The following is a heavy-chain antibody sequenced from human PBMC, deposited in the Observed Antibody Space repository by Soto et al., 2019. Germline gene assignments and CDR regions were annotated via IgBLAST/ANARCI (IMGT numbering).Heavy chain of an antibody. CDR3: ARDHCSGGSCYTPSGGSYYYYGMDV. V-gene: IGHV4-31*03. J-gene: IGHJ6*02. CDR2: IYYSGST. CDR1: GGSISSDGYY. D-gene: IGHD2-15*01. Sequence: SETLSLTCTVSGGSISSDGYYWSWIRQHPGKGLEWFGYIYYSGSTYYNPSLKSRVTIPVDTSKNQFSLKLSSVTAADTAVYYCARDHCSGGSCYTPSGGSYYYYGMDVWGQGTTVT.